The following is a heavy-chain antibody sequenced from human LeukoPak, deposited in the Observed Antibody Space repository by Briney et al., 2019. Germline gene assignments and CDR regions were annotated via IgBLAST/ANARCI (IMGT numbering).Heavy chain of an antibody. CDR1: GFSFTSSW. J-gene: IGHJ4*02. V-gene: IGHV5-10-1*01. CDR2: IDPTDSYT. D-gene: IGHD3-3*01. Sequence: PGEALRISSAGSGFSFTSSWISWARPMPGKGLGWMGRIDPTDSYTNYSPSFQGHVTISADKSISTAYLQWSSLKASDTAMYYCARQQSLTIFGGVWGQGTLVTVSS. CDR3: ARQQSLTIFGGV.